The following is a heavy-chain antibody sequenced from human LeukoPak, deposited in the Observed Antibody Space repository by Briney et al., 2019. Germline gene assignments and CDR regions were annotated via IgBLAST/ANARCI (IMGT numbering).Heavy chain of an antibody. Sequence: PGGSLRLSCAASGFTVSSNYMSWVRQAPGKGLEWVGFIRSKAYGGTTEYAASVKGRFTISRDDSKSIAYLQMNSLKTEDTAVYYCTSSGYRGPEYFQHWGQGTLVTVSS. CDR1: GFTVSSNY. D-gene: IGHD3-22*01. CDR2: IRSKAYGGTT. CDR3: TSSGYRGPEYFQH. V-gene: IGHV3-49*04. J-gene: IGHJ1*01.